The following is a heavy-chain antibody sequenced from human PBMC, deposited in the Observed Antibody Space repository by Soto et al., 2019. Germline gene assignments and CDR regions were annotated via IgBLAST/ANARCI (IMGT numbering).Heavy chain of an antibody. D-gene: IGHD3-10*01. CDR3: ETSTGARSWFDP. CDR2: TYYSGST. Sequence: SETLSFTCTVSGGSISSGGYYLSWIRHHPGKGLEGIGYTYYSGSTYYNPSLKSRVTISVDTSKNKFSLKLRYVTAADTAVYYCETSTGARSWFDPWGQGTLVTFSS. V-gene: IGHV4-31*03. CDR1: GGSISSGGYY. J-gene: IGHJ5*02.